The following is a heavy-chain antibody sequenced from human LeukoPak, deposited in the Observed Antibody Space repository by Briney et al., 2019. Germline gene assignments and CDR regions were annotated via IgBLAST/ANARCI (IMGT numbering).Heavy chain of an antibody. J-gene: IGHJ1*01. CDR2: IYYSGST. CDR3: ASGPAEYFQH. V-gene: IGHV4-31*03. Sequence: PSETLSLTCTVSGGSISSGGYYWSWIRQHPGTGLEWIGYIYYSGSTYYNPSLKSRVTISVDTSKNQFSLKLSSVTAADTAVYYCASGPAEYFQHWGQGTLVTVSS. CDR1: GGSISSGGYY.